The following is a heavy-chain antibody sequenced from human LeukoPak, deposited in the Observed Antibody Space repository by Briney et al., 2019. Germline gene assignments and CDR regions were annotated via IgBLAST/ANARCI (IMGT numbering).Heavy chain of an antibody. CDR3: ARKASGSYFFDY. J-gene: IGHJ4*02. CDR2: INWDGGSP. D-gene: IGHD1-26*01. Sequence: GGSLRLSCAPSGFTLDDYGMSGVRPAPGKGLEWVSVINWDGGSPGYADSVKGRFTISRDNAKNSLYLQMNSLRAEDTALYYCARKASGSYFFDYWGQGTLVTVSS. CDR1: GFTLDDYG. V-gene: IGHV3-20*04.